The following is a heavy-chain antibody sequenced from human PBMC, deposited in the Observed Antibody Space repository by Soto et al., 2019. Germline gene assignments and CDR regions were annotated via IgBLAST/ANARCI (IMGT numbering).Heavy chain of an antibody. V-gene: IGHV3-21*01. CDR2: ISSSSKYI. CDR3: ARDSEYSSSSWPLDY. Sequence: GGSLRLSCADSGFSFSSYTMNWVRQAPGKGLEWVSSISSSSKYIYDADSVKGRFTISRDNAKNSLYLQMNSLRAEDTAVYYCARDSEYSSSSWPLDYWGQGTLLTVSS. D-gene: IGHD6-6*01. CDR1: GFSFSSYT. J-gene: IGHJ4*02.